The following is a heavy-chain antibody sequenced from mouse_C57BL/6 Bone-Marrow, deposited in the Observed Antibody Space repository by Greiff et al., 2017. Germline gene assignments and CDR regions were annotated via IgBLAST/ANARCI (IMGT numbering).Heavy chain of an antibody. CDR2: IYPSDSET. Sequence: QVQLQQPGAELVRPGSSVKLSCKASGYTFTSYWMEWVKQRPGQGLEWIGNIYPSDSETHYNQKFKDKATLTVDKSSSTAYMQLSSLTSEDSAVYYCARGGYYVNYWGQGTTLTVSS. D-gene: IGHD2-3*01. CDR3: ARGGYYVNY. CDR1: GYTFTSYW. J-gene: IGHJ2*01. V-gene: IGHV1-61*01.